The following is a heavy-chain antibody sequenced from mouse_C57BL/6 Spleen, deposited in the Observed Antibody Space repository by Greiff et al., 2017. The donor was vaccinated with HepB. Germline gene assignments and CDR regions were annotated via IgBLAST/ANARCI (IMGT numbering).Heavy chain of an antibody. CDR2: ISDGGSYT. CDR3: ARDTVVDWYFDV. Sequence: EVKLQESGGGLVKPGGSLKLSCAASGFTFSSYAMSWVRQTPEKRLEWVATISDGGSYTYYPDNVKGRFTISRDNAKNNLYLQMSHLKSEDTAMYYCARDTVVDWYFDVWGTGTTGTVSS. CDR1: GFTFSSYA. V-gene: IGHV5-4*01. J-gene: IGHJ1*03. D-gene: IGHD1-1*01.